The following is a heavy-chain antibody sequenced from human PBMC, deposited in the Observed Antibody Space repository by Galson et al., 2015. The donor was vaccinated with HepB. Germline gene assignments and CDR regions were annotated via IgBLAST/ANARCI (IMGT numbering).Heavy chain of an antibody. Sequence: PALVKPTQTLTLTCTFSGFSLSASGVGVGWIRQPPGKALEWLALIYWDDDKRYSPSLKSRLTITKDTSKNQVVLTMTNMDPVDTATYYCAYGHFYYARYYFEYWGQGTLVTVSS. V-gene: IGHV2-5*02. CDR3: AYGHFYYARYYFEY. J-gene: IGHJ4*02. D-gene: IGHD2-2*01. CDR2: IYWDDDK. CDR1: GFSLSASGVG.